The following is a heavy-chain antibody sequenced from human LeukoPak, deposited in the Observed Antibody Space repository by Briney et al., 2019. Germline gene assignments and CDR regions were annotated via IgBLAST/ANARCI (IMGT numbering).Heavy chain of an antibody. Sequence: GASVKVSCRASGFIFTNYDINWVRQAAGQGLEWMGWMNPITGNTGYARQFQGRVTMTRDTSTSTAYMELTSLRSEDTAVYYCARDQDCSGGSCSLPYYYYYGMDVWGQGTTVTVSS. CDR1: GFIFTNYD. CDR3: ARDQDCSGGSCSLPYYYYYGMDV. D-gene: IGHD2-15*01. CDR2: MNPITGNT. V-gene: IGHV1-8*01. J-gene: IGHJ6*02.